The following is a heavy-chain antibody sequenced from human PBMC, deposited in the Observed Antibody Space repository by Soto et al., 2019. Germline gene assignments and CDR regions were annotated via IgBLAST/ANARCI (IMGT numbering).Heavy chain of an antibody. CDR1: GYTFNIYG. Sequence: QIQLVQSGAEVKKPGASVKVSCKASGYTFNIYGINWVRQAPGQGLEWMGWISAFNGKTNYAQNVQGRVTMTTDTSTSTAYVELRSLRSDVTAVYYCARDRVPKRSRFFPFAYWGHGTLVTVSS. V-gene: IGHV1-18*01. CDR3: ARDRVPKRSRFFPFAY. J-gene: IGHJ4*01. CDR2: ISAFNGKT. D-gene: IGHD3-22*01.